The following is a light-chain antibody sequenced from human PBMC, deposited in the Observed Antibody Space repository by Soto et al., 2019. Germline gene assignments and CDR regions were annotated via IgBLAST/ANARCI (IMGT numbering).Light chain of an antibody. CDR3: QQYKSYSPYT. CDR1: ESISRW. J-gene: IGKJ2*01. CDR2: RAS. V-gene: IGKV1-5*03. Sequence: DIQMTQTPSTLSASVGDRDTITCRASESISRWLAWYQQKPGKAPKLLIYRASTLENGVPSRISGSGSGTDFTLTISNLQPDDFATYYCQQYKSYSPYTFGQGTKLDIK.